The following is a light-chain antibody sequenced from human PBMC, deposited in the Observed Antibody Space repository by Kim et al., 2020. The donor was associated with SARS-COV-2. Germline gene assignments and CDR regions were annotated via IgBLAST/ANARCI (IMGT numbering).Light chain of an antibody. CDR3: QAWDSSTYV. V-gene: IGLV3-1*01. Sequence: VSHGQTAMITCSGDKLGDKYACWYQQKPGQSPVLVIYQDSKRPSGIPERFSGSNSGNTATLTISGTQAMDEADYYCQAWDSSTYVFGTGTKVTVL. CDR1: KLGDKY. J-gene: IGLJ1*01. CDR2: QDS.